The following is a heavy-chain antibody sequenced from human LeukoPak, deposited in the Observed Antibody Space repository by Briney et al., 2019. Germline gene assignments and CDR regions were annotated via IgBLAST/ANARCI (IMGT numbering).Heavy chain of an antibody. D-gene: IGHD6-13*01. CDR2: ISSSSSTI. CDR3: AREGGTGYSSSWQAYYYYYMDV. CDR1: GFTFSSYS. J-gene: IGHJ6*03. V-gene: IGHV3-48*04. Sequence: GGSLRLSCAASGFTFSSYSMNWVRQAPGKGLEGVSYISSSSSTIYYADSVKGRFTISRDNAKNSLYLQMNCLRAEDTSVYYCAREGGTGYSSSWQAYYYYYMDVWGKGTTVTISS.